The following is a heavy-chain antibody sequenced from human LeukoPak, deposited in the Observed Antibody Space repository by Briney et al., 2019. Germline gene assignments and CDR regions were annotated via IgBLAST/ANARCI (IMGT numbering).Heavy chain of an antibody. J-gene: IGHJ4*02. V-gene: IGHV1-2*02. D-gene: IGHD3-22*01. CDR1: GYTFTGYY. CDR3: ARVKTMIIVVSLFDY. Sequence: ASVKVSCKASGYTFTGYYIHWVRQAPGQGLEWMGWINPNSGGTNYAQKFQGRVTMTRGTSISTAFMELSRLTSDDTAVYYCARVKTMIIVVSLFDYWGQGTLVTVSS. CDR2: INPNSGGT.